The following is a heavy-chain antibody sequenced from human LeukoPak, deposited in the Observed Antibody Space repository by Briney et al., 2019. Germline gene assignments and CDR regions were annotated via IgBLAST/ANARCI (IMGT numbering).Heavy chain of an antibody. J-gene: IGHJ4*02. Sequence: SVKVSCKASGFTFTSSAVQWVRQARGQRLEWIGWIVVGSGNTNYAQKFQERVTITRDMSTSTAYMELSSLRSEDTAVYYCAARAGYSGYDWGDFDYWGQGTLVTVSS. CDR3: AARAGYSGYDWGDFDY. V-gene: IGHV1-58*01. D-gene: IGHD5-12*01. CDR1: GFTFTSSA. CDR2: IVVGSGNT.